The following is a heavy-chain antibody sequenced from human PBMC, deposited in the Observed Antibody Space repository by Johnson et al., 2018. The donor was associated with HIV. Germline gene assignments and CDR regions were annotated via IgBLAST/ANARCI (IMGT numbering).Heavy chain of an antibody. Sequence: VQLVESGGGVVRPGGSLRLSCAASGFTFDDYGMSWVRQAPGKGLEWVSGINWNGGSTGYADSVKGRFTISRDNAKNSLYLQMNSLSAEDTAFYYCARAVGFDYGRGDAVDIWGQGTMVTVSS. J-gene: IGHJ3*02. CDR3: ARAVGFDYGRGDAVDI. CDR1: GFTFDDYG. D-gene: IGHD4-17*01. CDR2: INWNGGST. V-gene: IGHV3-20*04.